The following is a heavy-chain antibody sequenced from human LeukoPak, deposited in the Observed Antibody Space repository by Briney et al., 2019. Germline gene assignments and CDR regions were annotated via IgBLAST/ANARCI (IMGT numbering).Heavy chain of an antibody. Sequence: SETLSLTCTVSGGSISSYYWSWIRRPPGKGPEWIGYIYYSGSTNYNPSLKSRVTISVDTSKNQFSLKLSSVTAADTAVYYCARLGRGDTAMVANFDYWGQGTLVTVSS. CDR3: ARLGRGDTAMVANFDY. CDR1: GGSISSYY. V-gene: IGHV4-59*08. CDR2: IYYSGST. J-gene: IGHJ4*02. D-gene: IGHD5-18*01.